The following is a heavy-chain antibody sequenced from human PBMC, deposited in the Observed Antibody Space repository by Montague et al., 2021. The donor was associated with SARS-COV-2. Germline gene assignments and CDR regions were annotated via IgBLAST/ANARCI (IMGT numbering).Heavy chain of an antibody. Sequence: SLRLSCAASGFAFSSYWMTWVRQAPGKGLEWVSNIKQDGSGEYYMYSVKGRFTISRDNGKNSVFLQMNSQRAEDTAVYYCASTGSASYWGQGTLVTVSS. D-gene: IGHD3-10*01. CDR2: IKQDGSGE. V-gene: IGHV3-7*03. CDR3: ASTGSASY. CDR1: GFAFSSYW. J-gene: IGHJ4*02.